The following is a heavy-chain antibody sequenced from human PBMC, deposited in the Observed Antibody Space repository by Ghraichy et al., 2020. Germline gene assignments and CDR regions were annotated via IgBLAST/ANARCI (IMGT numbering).Heavy chain of an antibody. Sequence: GGSLRLSCAASGFTFDDYTMHWVRQAPGKGLEWVSLISWDGGSTYYADSVKGRFTISRDNSKNSLYLQMNSLRTEDTALYYCAKDGMPTVTTLRYYGMDVWGQGTTVTVSS. J-gene: IGHJ6*02. V-gene: IGHV3-43*01. CDR1: GFTFDDYT. CDR3: AKDGMPTVTTLRYYGMDV. D-gene: IGHD4-17*01. CDR2: ISWDGGST.